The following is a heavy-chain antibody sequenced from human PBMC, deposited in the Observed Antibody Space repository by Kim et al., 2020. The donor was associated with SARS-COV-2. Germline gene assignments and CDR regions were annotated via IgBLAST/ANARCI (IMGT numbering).Heavy chain of an antibody. V-gene: IGHV3-48*02. D-gene: IGHD3-16*01. Sequence: GGSLRLSCATSGFTFSAYDMNWVRQAPGKGLEWLSFITKSSTTIYYADSVEGRFTISRDNAKNSLFLQMNSLRDEDTALYYCVRDRMGGAFDMWGQVTVVTVSS. CDR2: ITKSSTTI. CDR1: GFTFSAYD. CDR3: VRDRMGGAFDM. J-gene: IGHJ3*02.